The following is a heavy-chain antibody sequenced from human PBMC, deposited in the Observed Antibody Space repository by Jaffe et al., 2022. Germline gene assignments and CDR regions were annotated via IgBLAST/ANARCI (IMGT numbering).Heavy chain of an antibody. CDR3: ARDARAVGPYYFDY. Sequence: QVQLQESGPGLVKPSETLSLTCTVSGGSVSSGSYYWSWIRQPPGKGLEWIGYIYYSGSTNYNPSLKSRVTISVDTSKNQFSLKLSSVTAADTAVYYCARDARAVGPYYFDYWGQGTLVTVSS. CDR1: GGSVSSGSYY. V-gene: IGHV4-61*01. D-gene: IGHD6-6*01. J-gene: IGHJ4*02. CDR2: IYYSGST.